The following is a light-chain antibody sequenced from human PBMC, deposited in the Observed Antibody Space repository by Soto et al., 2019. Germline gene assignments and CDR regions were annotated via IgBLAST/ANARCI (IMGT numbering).Light chain of an antibody. CDR2: YAS. V-gene: IGKV1-27*01. CDR3: QQYTKDTPGT. J-gene: IGKJ1*01. CDR1: QDISNY. Sequence: EIQMTQSPSSLSASVGDRVTFTCRASQDISNYLAWYQERPGKVPKLLIYYASNLQSGVPARFSGSGSGTDFTLTISSLQPEDVGTYYCQQYTKDTPGTFGQGTKVDIK.